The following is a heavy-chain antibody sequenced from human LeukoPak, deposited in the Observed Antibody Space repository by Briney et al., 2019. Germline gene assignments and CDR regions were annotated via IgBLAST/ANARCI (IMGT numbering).Heavy chain of an antibody. Sequence: GRSLRLSCTASGFTFSSYGMHWVRQAPGKGLEWVSHISSSGSTMYYADSVKGRFTISRDNAKNSLYLQMNSLRAKDTAVYYCARDNYDSSGYYFDWGQGTLVTVSS. D-gene: IGHD3-22*01. V-gene: IGHV3-48*04. CDR1: GFTFSSYG. CDR3: ARDNYDSSGYYFD. J-gene: IGHJ4*02. CDR2: ISSSGSTM.